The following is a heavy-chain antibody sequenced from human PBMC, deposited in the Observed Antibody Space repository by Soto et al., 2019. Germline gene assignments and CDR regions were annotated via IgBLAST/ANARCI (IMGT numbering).Heavy chain of an antibody. CDR2: IYYSGST. V-gene: IGHV4-31*03. Sequence: PSETLSLTCTVSGGSISSGGYYWSWIRQHPGKGLEWIGYIYYSGSTYYNPSLKSRVTISVDTSKNQFSLKLSSVTAADTAVYYCARETLSSSSWYDWFDPWCQGTLVTVSS. CDR1: GGSISSGGYY. D-gene: IGHD6-13*01. J-gene: IGHJ5*02. CDR3: ARETLSSSSWYDWFDP.